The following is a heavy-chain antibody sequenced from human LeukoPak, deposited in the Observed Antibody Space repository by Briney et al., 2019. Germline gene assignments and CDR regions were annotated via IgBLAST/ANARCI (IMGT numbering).Heavy chain of an antibody. Sequence: GGSLRLSCAVSGLPLSNHWMTWVRQAPGKGLERVANINQDGSEKYYVDSVKGRFSISRDNAKSSLYLQMNSLRVEDTAMYFCAREGYGDYHIWGQGTIVTVSS. D-gene: IGHD4-17*01. CDR3: AREGYGDYHI. CDR2: INQDGSEK. J-gene: IGHJ3*02. V-gene: IGHV3-7*01. CDR1: GLPLSNHW.